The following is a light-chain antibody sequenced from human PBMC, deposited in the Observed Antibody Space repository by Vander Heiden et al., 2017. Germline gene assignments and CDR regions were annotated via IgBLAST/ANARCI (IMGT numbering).Light chain of an antibody. Sequence: EIVLTQSPATLSLSPGERATLSCSASQTVATYLAWYQQKPLQATRLLMCDVSKSATGIPARFTRSASGADFTLTISSLEPEDFAVYYCLLCAGWRYSFRHGTKLGIK. CDR1: QTVATY. V-gene: IGKV3-11*01. CDR2: DVS. CDR3: LLCAGWRYS. J-gene: IGKJ2*03.